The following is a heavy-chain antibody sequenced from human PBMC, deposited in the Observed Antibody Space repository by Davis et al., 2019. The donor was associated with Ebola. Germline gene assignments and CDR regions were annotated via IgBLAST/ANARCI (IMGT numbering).Heavy chain of an antibody. J-gene: IGHJ4*02. D-gene: IGHD2-15*01. CDR3: ASWYCSGGRCSTYFDY. V-gene: IGHV1-69*13. Sequence: SVKVSCTASGGTLSRDTISWVRQAPGQGLEWVGGIIPIFGAANYAQKFQGRVTITADESTSTAYMELSSLRSEDTAVYYCASWYCSGGRCSTYFDYWGQGTLVTVSS. CDR1: GGTLSRDT. CDR2: IIPIFGAA.